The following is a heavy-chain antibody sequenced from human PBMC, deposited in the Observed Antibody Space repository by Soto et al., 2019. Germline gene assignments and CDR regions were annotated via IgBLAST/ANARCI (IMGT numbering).Heavy chain of an antibody. CDR2: ISWNSGSI. V-gene: IGHV3-9*01. CDR1: GFTFDDYA. J-gene: IGHJ4*02. D-gene: IGHD3-16*01. CDR3: AKEARYDYVWGFDY. Sequence: GGSLRLSCAASGFTFDDYAMHWVRQAPGKGLEWVSGISWNSGSIGYADSVKGRFTISRDNAKNSLYLQMNSLRAEDTALYYCAKEARYDYVWGFDYWGQGTLVTVSS.